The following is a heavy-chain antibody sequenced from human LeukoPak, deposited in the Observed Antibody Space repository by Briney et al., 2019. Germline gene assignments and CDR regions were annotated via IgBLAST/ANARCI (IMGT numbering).Heavy chain of an antibody. CDR1: GFTFSSYA. Sequence: GGALRLSCAASGFTFSSYAVHWVRQAPGKGLEGVAVISFDGNNKYYTDSVKGRFTISRDNSKNTLYLQMNSLRAEDTAVYYCARERDYDSSGYYFDYGGQGTLVTVSP. D-gene: IGHD3-22*01. V-gene: IGHV3-30*04. J-gene: IGHJ4*02. CDR3: ARERDYDSSGYYFDY. CDR2: ISFDGNNK.